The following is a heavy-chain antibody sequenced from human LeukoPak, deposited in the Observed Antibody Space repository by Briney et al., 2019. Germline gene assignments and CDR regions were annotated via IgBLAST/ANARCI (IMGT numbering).Heavy chain of an antibody. V-gene: IGHV3-74*01. Sequence: GGALRLSCAASGFTLRSYWMDWVRHAPGKGVVWVSRISTDGSSTNYADSVRGRFNISRDNANNTLYLQMNSLRAEDTAVYYFARFRDTAIGSYYYYYLDVWGKGTTVTVSS. CDR1: GFTLRSYW. D-gene: IGHD5-18*01. CDR3: ARFRDTAIGSYYYYYLDV. CDR2: ISTDGSST. J-gene: IGHJ6*03.